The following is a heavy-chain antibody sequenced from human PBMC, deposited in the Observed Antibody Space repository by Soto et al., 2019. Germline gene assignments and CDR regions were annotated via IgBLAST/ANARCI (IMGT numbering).Heavy chain of an antibody. CDR1: GFTFSSYW. CDR2: IKQDGSEK. J-gene: IGHJ4*02. V-gene: IGHV3-7*01. CDR3: ARVWGGSYYLSFDY. Sequence: EVQLVESGGSLVQPGGSLRLSCAASGFTFSSYWMNWVRQAPGKGLEWVANIKQDGSEKYYVDSVKGRFTISRDNAKNSLFLQMNSLRAEDTAVYYCARVWGGSYYLSFDYWGQGTLVTVSS. D-gene: IGHD1-26*01.